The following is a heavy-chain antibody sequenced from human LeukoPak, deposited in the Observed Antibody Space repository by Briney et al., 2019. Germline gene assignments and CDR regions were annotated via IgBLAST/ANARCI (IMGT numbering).Heavy chain of an antibody. V-gene: IGHV1-69*13. CDR1: GGTFSSYA. D-gene: IGHD2-2*01. CDR3: AVLHCSSTSVPYFYYGMDV. Sequence: ASVTVSCKASGGTFSSYAISWVRQAPGQGLEWMGGIIPIFGTANYAQKFQGRVTITADESTSTAYMELSSLRSEDPAVYYCAVLHCSSTSVPYFYYGMDVWGQGTTVPVSS. CDR2: IIPIFGTA. J-gene: IGHJ6*02.